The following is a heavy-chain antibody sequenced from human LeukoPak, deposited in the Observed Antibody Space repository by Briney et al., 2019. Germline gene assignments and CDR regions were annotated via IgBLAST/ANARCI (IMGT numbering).Heavy chain of an antibody. J-gene: IGHJ4*02. CDR2: INSDGSST. CDR1: GFTFSSYW. Sequence: GGSLRLSCAASGFTFSSYWMHWVRHAPGKGLVWVSRINSDGSSTSYADSVKGRFTISRDNAKNTLYLQMNSLRAEDTAVYYCARVAAVASGPFIDYWGQGTLVTVSS. D-gene: IGHD6-19*01. CDR3: ARVAAVASGPFIDY. V-gene: IGHV3-74*01.